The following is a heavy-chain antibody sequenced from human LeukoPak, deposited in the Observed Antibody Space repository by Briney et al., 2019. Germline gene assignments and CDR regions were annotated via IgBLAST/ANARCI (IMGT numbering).Heavy chain of an antibody. J-gene: IGHJ5*02. V-gene: IGHV4-4*07. CDR3: AGDVSAAMAGGWFDP. Sequence: SETLSLTCTVSGGSISSYYWSWIRQPAGKGLEWIGRIYTSGSTNYNPSLKSRVTMSVDTSKNHTSLTLNSVTGADTAADYLAGDVSAAMAGGWFDPWGQGTLVSVSS. D-gene: IGHD2-2*01. CDR1: GGSISSYY. CDR2: IYTSGST.